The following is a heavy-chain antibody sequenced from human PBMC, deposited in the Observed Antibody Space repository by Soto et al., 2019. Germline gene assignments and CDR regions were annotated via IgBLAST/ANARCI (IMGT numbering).Heavy chain of an antibody. CDR3: AKRRRAAGSDYYYYYGMDV. Sequence: EVQLLESGGDLVQPGGSLRLSCAGSGFTFSRYAMNWVRQAPGKGLEWVSGISGSGGITKYADSVKGRFTISRDNSGNTLELEMTSLRVEDTAVYYCAKRRRAAGSDYYYYYGMDVWGQGTTVTVSS. CDR2: ISGSGGIT. D-gene: IGHD6-13*01. CDR1: GFTFSRYA. V-gene: IGHV3-23*01. J-gene: IGHJ6*02.